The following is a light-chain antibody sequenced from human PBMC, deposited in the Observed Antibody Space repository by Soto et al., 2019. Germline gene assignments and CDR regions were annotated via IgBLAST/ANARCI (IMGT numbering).Light chain of an antibody. CDR3: QQYDNLPLT. CDR2: DAS. V-gene: IGKV1-33*01. J-gene: IGKJ4*01. CDR1: QDISKY. Sequence: IQMTQSPSSLSASLGDRGTITCQASQDISKYLNWYQQKPGKAPKLLIYDASNLETGVPSRFSGSGSGTDFTFTISSLQPEDIATYYCQQYDNLPLTFGGGTKVDIK.